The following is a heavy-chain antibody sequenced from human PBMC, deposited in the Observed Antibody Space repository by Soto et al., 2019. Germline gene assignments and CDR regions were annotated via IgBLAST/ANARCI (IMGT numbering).Heavy chain of an antibody. J-gene: IGHJ4*02. V-gene: IGHV3-74*01. CDR2: INGDGSTT. CDR3: ARDYISGSPNS. D-gene: IGHD5-12*01. Sequence: EVQLVESGGGLVQPGGSLRLSCAASGFTFSNWWMHWVRQTPGRGLVWVSHINGDGSTTNYADSVKGRFTISRDNAKNTLYLQINSLRAEDTGVYYCARDYISGSPNSWGQGTLVTVSS. CDR1: GFTFSNWW.